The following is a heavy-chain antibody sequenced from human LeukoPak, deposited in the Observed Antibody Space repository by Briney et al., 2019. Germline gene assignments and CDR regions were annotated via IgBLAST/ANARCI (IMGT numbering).Heavy chain of an antibody. J-gene: IGHJ4*02. Sequence: GSLRLSCAASGFTFSNSAMSWVRQPPGKGLEWIGYIYYSGNTNYNPSLKSRVTISVDTSKNQFSLKLSSVTAADTAVYYCARSGALTGYLYWGQGTLVTVSS. V-gene: IGHV4-59*01. D-gene: IGHD3-9*01. CDR2: IYYSGNT. CDR3: ARSGALTGYLY. CDR1: GFTFSNSA.